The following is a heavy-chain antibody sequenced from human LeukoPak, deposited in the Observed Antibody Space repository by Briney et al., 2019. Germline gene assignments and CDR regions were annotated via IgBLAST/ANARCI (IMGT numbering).Heavy chain of an antibody. Sequence: KPSETLSLTCTVSGGSISSYYWSWIRQPPGKGLEWIGYIYYSGSTNYNPSLKSRVTISVDTSKNQFSLKLSFVTAADTAVYYCARGTYYYDSSGYYSHAFDIWGQGTMVTVSS. V-gene: IGHV4-59*01. D-gene: IGHD3-22*01. J-gene: IGHJ3*02. CDR3: ARGTYYYDSSGYYSHAFDI. CDR1: GGSISSYY. CDR2: IYYSGST.